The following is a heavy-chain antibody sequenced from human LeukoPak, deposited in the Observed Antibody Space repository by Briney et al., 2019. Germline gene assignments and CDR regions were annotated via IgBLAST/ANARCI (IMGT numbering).Heavy chain of an antibody. V-gene: IGHV4-59*01. J-gene: IGHJ6*03. CDR2: IYYSGNT. CDR1: GDSISSYY. D-gene: IGHD3-10*01. CDR3: ARAFSGSGSYYSEMLYYYYYMDV. Sequence: PSETLSLTCTVSGDSISSYYWSWIRQPPGKGLEWIGYIYYSGNTKYNPSLKSRVTISVDTSKNQISLKLDSVTAADTAVYYCARAFSGSGSYYSEMLYYYYYMDVWGKGTTVTISS.